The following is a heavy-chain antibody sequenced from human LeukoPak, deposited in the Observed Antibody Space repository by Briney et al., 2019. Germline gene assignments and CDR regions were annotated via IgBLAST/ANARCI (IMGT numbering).Heavy chain of an antibody. CDR1: GGTFSSYA. J-gene: IGHJ6*03. D-gene: IGHD6-13*01. Sequence: ASVKVSCKASGGTFSSYAISWVRQAPGQGLEWMGGIIPIFGTANYAQKFQGRVTITTDESTSTAYMELSSLRSEDTAVYYCARGRGEQQLVDYYYYSMDVWGKGTTVTVSS. CDR2: IIPIFGTA. CDR3: ARGRGEQQLVDYYYYSMDV. V-gene: IGHV1-69*05.